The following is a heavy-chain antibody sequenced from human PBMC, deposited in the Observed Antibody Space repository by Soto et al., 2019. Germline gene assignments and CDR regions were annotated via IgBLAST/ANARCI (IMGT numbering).Heavy chain of an antibody. CDR1: AYDFTSYG. D-gene: IGHD2-21*01. CDR2: ISAYNGQR. Sequence: QLLQSGDEVKKPGASVRVSCRASAYDFTSYGISCVRQSPGQGLEWGSWISAYNGQRDTAQKFQGRVTVTLHTSTDTGHMELGDLTSADTAVYYCARVRIVASIHDAFEIWGQGTMVAVSS. J-gene: IGHJ3*02. CDR3: ARVRIVASIHDAFEI. V-gene: IGHV1-18*01.